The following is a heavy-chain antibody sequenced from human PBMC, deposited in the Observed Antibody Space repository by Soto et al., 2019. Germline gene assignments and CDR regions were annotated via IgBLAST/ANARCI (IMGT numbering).Heavy chain of an antibody. J-gene: IGHJ4*02. D-gene: IGHD2-21*02. CDR3: ARSDSGVMTAAFDY. V-gene: IGHV4-61*01. CDR1: GGSVDSGSYS. CDR2: IYYTGNT. Sequence: QVHLQESGPGLVKPSETLSLTCTVSGGSVDSGSYSWHWIRQPPGKEPEWIGFIYYTGNTRYNPSLKGRVSMSLAKSKNQFSLSVKSVTAADTAMYYCARSDSGVMTAAFDYWGRGTLVTVSS.